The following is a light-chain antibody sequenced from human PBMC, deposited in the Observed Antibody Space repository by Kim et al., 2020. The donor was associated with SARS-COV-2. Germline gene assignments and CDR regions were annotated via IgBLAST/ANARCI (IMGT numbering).Light chain of an antibody. Sequence: DIVMTQSPDSLAVSLGERATINCKSSQSVLYSSNNKNYLAWYQQKPGQPPKLLIYWASTRESGVPDRFSGSGSGTDFTLTISSLQAEDVAVYYCQQYRSTPPITFGQGTRLGIK. J-gene: IGKJ5*01. CDR2: WAS. V-gene: IGKV4-1*01. CDR3: QQYRSTPPIT. CDR1: QSVLYSSNNKNY.